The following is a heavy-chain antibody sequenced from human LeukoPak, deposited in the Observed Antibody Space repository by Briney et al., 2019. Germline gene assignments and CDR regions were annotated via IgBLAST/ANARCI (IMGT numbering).Heavy chain of an antibody. CDR1: GGSISSNNYY. V-gene: IGHV4-39*07. Sequence: SETLSLTCIVSGGSISSNNYYWGWIRQPPGKGLEWIGSIYYSGGTYYNPSLESRVTISGDTSKNQFSLKLSSVTAADTAVYFCARGGRDTVEVVAATPPPQTYYFDFWGQGTLVTVSS. D-gene: IGHD2-15*01. CDR2: IYYSGGT. CDR3: ARGGRDTVEVVAATPPPQTYYFDF. J-gene: IGHJ4*02.